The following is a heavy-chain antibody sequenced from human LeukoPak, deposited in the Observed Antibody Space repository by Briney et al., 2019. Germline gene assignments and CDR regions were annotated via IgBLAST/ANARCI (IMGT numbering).Heavy chain of an antibody. D-gene: IGHD3-22*01. J-gene: IGHJ4*02. CDR1: GYTFTDYY. CDR3: ARASYYYDSSGYPGYYFDY. Sequence: GASMKVSCKASGYTFTDYYMHWVRQAPGQGLEWMGWTNPNSGGTNYAQKFQGRVTMTRDTSISTAYMELSRLRSDDTAVYYCARASYYYDSSGYPGYYFDYWGQGTLVTVSS. CDR2: TNPNSGGT. V-gene: IGHV1-2*02.